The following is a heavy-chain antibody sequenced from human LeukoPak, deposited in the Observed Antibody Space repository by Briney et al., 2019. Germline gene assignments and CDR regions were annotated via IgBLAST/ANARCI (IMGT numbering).Heavy chain of an antibody. CDR3: ARAVRRTIFGVVILDHFDY. J-gene: IGHJ4*02. CDR2: INHSGST. Sequence: SETLSLTCAVYGGSFSGYYWSWIRQPPGKGLEWIGEINHSGSTNYNPSLESRVTISVDTSKNQFSLKLSSVTAADTAVYYCARAVRRTIFGVVILDHFDYWGQGTLVTVSS. D-gene: IGHD3-3*01. CDR1: GGSFSGYY. V-gene: IGHV4-34*01.